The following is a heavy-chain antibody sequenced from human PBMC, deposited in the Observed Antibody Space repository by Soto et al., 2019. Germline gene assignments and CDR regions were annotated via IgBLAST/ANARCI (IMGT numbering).Heavy chain of an antibody. D-gene: IGHD3-10*01. CDR2: IYHSGST. Sequence: QVQLQESGPGLVKPSGTLSLTCAVSGGSISSSNWWSWVRQPPGKGLEWIGEIYHSGSTNYNPSLKSRVTISVDKSKNHFALKLSSVTAADTAVYYCARGKLWFGLEYYFDYWGQGTLVTVSS. J-gene: IGHJ4*02. CDR1: GGSISSSNW. CDR3: ARGKLWFGLEYYFDY. V-gene: IGHV4-4*02.